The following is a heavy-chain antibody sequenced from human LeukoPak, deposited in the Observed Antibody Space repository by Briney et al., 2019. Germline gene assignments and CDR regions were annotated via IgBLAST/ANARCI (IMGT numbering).Heavy chain of an antibody. V-gene: IGHV3-11*01. CDR3: ARDTTYYYDSSGSFDY. D-gene: IGHD3-22*01. CDR2: ISSSGSTI. J-gene: IGHJ4*02. CDR1: GFTFSDYY. Sequence: GGSLSLSCAASGFTFSDYYMSWIRQAPGKGLEWVSYISSSGSTIYYADSVKGRFTISRDNAKNSLYLQMNSLRAEDTAVYYCARDTTYYYDSSGSFDYWGQGTLVTVSS.